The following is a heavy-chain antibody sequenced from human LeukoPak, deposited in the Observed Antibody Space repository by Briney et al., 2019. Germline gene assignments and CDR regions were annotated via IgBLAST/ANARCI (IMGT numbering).Heavy chain of an antibody. J-gene: IGHJ6*02. CDR1: GVSFSGYY. CDR2: INHSGST. CDR3: ARGPYYDFWSGYSRRSGSYYYGMDV. V-gene: IGHV4-34*01. Sequence: PSETLSLTCAVYGVSFSGYYWSWIRQPPGKGLEWIGEINHSGSTNYNPSLKSRVTISVDTSKNQFSLKLSSVTAADTAVYYCARGPYYDFWSGYSRRSGSYYYGMDVWGQGTTVTVSS. D-gene: IGHD3-3*01.